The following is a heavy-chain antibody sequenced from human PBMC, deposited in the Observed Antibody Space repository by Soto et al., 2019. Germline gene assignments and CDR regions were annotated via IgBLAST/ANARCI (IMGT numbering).Heavy chain of an antibody. Sequence: PSETLSLTCTVSGGSISSSSYYRGWIRQPPGKGLEWIGSIYYSGSTYYNPSLKSRVTISVDTSKNQFSLKLSSVTAADTAVYYCARPSGSTTHYGMDVWGQGTTVTVSS. J-gene: IGHJ6*02. CDR3: ARPSGSTTHYGMDV. CDR2: IYYSGST. V-gene: IGHV4-39*01. CDR1: GGSISSSSYY. D-gene: IGHD2-2*01.